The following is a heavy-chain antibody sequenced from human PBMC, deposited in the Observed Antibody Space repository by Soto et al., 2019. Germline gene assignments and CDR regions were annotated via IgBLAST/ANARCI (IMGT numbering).Heavy chain of an antibody. V-gene: IGHV3-11*01. Sequence: QVQLVESGGGLVKPGGSLRLSCAASGFTFSDYYMSWIRQAPGKGLEWVSYISSSGSTIYYADSVKGRFTISRDNAKNSLYLKMNSLRAEDTAVYYCARLDGNDYDSSGYYYYYHGMDVWGQGTTVTVSS. CDR1: GFTFSDYY. D-gene: IGHD3-22*01. J-gene: IGHJ6*02. CDR3: ARLDGNDYDSSGYYYYYHGMDV. CDR2: ISSSGSTI.